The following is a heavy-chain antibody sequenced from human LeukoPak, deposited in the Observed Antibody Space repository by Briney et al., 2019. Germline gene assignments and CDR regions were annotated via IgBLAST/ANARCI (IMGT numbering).Heavy chain of an antibody. Sequence: GGSLRLSCAASGFPFSSYWMAWVRQAPGKGLEWVSGISWNSGSIGYADSVKGRFTISRDNAKNSLYLQMNSLRAEDTALYYCAKDADDYGDCFDYWGQGTLVTVSS. J-gene: IGHJ4*02. CDR3: AKDADDYGDCFDY. D-gene: IGHD4-17*01. CDR2: ISWNSGSI. CDR1: GFPFSSYW. V-gene: IGHV3-9*01.